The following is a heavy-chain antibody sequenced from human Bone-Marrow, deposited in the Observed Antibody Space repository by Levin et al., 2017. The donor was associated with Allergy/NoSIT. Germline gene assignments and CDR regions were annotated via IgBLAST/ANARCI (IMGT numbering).Heavy chain of an antibody. D-gene: IGHD3-10*01. J-gene: IGHJ4*02. CDR1: GFTFGNYA. V-gene: IGHV3-23*01. CDR2: ISGSGGTT. CDR3: AKGHSTLVPDF. Sequence: GGSLRLSCEASGFTFGNYAMTWVRQVPGKGLEWVSGISGSGGTTYYAESLKGRFTISRVNFKNTLYLQMNTLRADDTAVYYCAKGHSTLVPDFWGQGTLVTVSS.